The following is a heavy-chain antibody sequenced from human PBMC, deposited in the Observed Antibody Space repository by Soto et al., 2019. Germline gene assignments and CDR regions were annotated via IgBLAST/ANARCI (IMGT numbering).Heavy chain of an antibody. CDR3: ARVITGTTFYYYYGMDV. CDR2: ISAYNGNT. CDR1: GYTFTSYG. Sequence: QVQLVQSGAEVKKPGASVKVSCKASGYTFTSYGINWVRQAPGQGLEWMGWISAYNGNTNYAQKLQGRVTITTDTSTSTAYMELRSLSSDDTAVYYCARVITGTTFYYYYGMDVWGQGTTVTVSS. V-gene: IGHV1-18*01. D-gene: IGHD1-7*01. J-gene: IGHJ6*02.